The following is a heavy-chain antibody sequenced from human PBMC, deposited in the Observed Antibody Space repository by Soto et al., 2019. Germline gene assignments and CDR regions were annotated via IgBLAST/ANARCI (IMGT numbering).Heavy chain of an antibody. D-gene: IGHD3-3*01. CDR2: MNPNSGNT. CDR1: GYTFTSYD. V-gene: IGHV1-8*01. Sequence: APVKVSCKASGYTFTSYDINWVRQATGQGLEWMGWMNPNSGNTGYAQKFQGRVTMTRNTSISTAYMELSSLRSEDTAVYYCARGYRAITIFGVVIGSDYYYGMDVWGQGTTVTVSS. CDR3: ARGYRAITIFGVVIGSDYYYGMDV. J-gene: IGHJ6*02.